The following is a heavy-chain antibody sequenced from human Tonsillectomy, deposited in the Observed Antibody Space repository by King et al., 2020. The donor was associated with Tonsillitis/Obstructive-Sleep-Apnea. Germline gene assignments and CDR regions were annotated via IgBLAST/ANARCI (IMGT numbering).Heavy chain of an antibody. D-gene: IGHD2-2*01. CDR1: GGSVNNDTYY. CDR3: ARGGKDCSRPSCSSWFDP. J-gene: IGHJ5*02. V-gene: IGHV4-61*01. CDR2: IYSSGST. Sequence: VQLQESGPGLVKPSETLSLTCTVSGGSVNNDTYYWNWIRQPPGKGLEWIGYIYSSGSTNYNPSLKSRVTISVDTSKNQFSLKMSSVTAEDTAIYYCARGGKDCSRPSCSSWFDPWGQGALVTVSS.